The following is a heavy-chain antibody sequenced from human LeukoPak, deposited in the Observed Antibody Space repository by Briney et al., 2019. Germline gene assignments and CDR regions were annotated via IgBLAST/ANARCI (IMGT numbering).Heavy chain of an antibody. CDR3: AGGAGYSPLRGYGMDV. CDR1: GYTFTGYY. Sequence: ASVKVSCKASGYTFTGYYMHWVRQAPGQGLGWMGWINPNSGGTSYAQKFQGRVTMTRDTSISTAYMELSRLRSDDTAVYYCAGGAGYSPLRGYGMDVWGQGTTVTVSS. D-gene: IGHD5-24*01. CDR2: INPNSGGT. J-gene: IGHJ6*02. V-gene: IGHV1-2*02.